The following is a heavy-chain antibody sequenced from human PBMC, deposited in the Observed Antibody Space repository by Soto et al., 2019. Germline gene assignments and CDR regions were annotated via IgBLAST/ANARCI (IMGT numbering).Heavy chain of an antibody. CDR3: ARSVFP. J-gene: IGHJ5*02. V-gene: IGHV4-31*03. CDR2: IYYSGST. Sequence: QVQLQESGPGLVKPSQTLSLTCTVSGGSISRGGYYWTWIRQHPGKGLEWIGYIYYSGSTYYNPSLKSRLTISLATSKNQFSLKLSSVTAADAAVYYCARSVFPWGQGTLVTVSS. CDR1: GGSISRGGYY.